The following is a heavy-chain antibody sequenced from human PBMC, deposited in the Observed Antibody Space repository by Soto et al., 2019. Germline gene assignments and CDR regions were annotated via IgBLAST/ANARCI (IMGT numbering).Heavy chain of an antibody. CDR1: GFTFSSYA. CDR3: ARSSVRRSGWYYFDY. Sequence: QVQLVESGGGVVQPGRSLRLSCAASGFTFSSYAMHWVRQAPGKGLEWVAVISYDGSNKYYADSVKGRFTISRDNSKNTLYLQMNSLRAEDTAVYYCARSSVRRSGWYYFDYWGQGTLVTVSS. CDR2: ISYDGSNK. V-gene: IGHV3-30-3*01. J-gene: IGHJ4*02. D-gene: IGHD6-19*01.